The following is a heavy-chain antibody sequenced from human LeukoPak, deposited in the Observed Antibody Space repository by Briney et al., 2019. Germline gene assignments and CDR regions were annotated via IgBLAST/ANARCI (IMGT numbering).Heavy chain of an antibody. Sequence: PGGSLRLSCATSGFTLTNYAMHWVRQPAGEGLEWVSALSTAGDTFYPGSVKGRFSISRDNAKKSLFLQMNSLRDEDTAIYYCARQSTPHGNFDYWGQGTLVTVSS. D-gene: IGHD5-24*01. V-gene: IGHV3-13*01. J-gene: IGHJ4*02. CDR3: ARQSTPHGNFDY. CDR2: LSTAGDT. CDR1: GFTLTNYA.